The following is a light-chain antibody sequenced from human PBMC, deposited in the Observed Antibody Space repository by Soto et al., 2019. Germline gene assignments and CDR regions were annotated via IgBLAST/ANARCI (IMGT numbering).Light chain of an antibody. J-gene: IGKJ1*01. CDR3: QQLNSYPGT. CDR2: AAS. Sequence: IQMTQSPSSLSASVGGRVTITCRASQSISSYLNWYQQKQGKAPKLLIYAASSLQSGVPSRFSGSGYGTEFNLTISSLQPEDFATYYCQQLNSYPGTFGQGTKVDIK. V-gene: IGKV1-9*01. CDR1: QSISSY.